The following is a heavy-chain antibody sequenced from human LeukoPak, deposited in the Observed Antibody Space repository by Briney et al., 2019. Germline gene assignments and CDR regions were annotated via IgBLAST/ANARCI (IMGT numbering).Heavy chain of an antibody. CDR1: GGSISSSSYY. CDR2: IYYSGST. D-gene: IGHD3-3*01. CDR3: ARSLPTIFGVVTPFDY. Sequence: SETLSLTCTVSGGSISSSSYYWGWIRQPPGKGLEWIGSIYYSGSTYYNPSLKSRVTISVDTSKNQFSLKLSSVTAADTAVYYCARSLPTIFGVVTPFDYWGQGTLVTVSS. V-gene: IGHV4-39*07. J-gene: IGHJ4*02.